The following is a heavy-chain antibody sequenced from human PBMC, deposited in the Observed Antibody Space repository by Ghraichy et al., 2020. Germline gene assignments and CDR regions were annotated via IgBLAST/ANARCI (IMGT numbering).Heavy chain of an antibody. V-gene: IGHV4-59*01. D-gene: IGHD4-17*01. CDR3: ARLNYYYYGIDV. CDR2: IYYSGST. J-gene: IGHJ6*02. CDR1: GTSISSYY. Sequence: SETLSLTCTVSGTSISSYYWSWIRLPPGKGLEWIGYIYYSGSTNYNPSLKSRVTISVDTPKNQFSLKLNSVTAADTAVYYCARLNYYYYGIDVWGQGPTVTVSS.